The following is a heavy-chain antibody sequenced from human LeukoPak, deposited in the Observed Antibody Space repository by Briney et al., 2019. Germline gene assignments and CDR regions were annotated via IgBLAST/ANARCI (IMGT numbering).Heavy chain of an antibody. CDR2: INPSGGGT. Sequence: ASVKVSCKVSGYTLTELYMHWVRQAPGQGLEWMAIINPSGGGTSYAQKFQGRVTLTRDTSTSTVYMELSSLRSEDTAVYYCVRMWEPESGGRAFDIWGQGTMVTVSS. CDR3: VRMWEPESGGRAFDI. V-gene: IGHV1-46*01. D-gene: IGHD1-14*01. J-gene: IGHJ3*02. CDR1: GYTLTELY.